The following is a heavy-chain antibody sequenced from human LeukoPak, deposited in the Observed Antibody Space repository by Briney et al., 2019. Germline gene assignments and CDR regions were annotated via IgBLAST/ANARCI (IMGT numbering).Heavy chain of an antibody. D-gene: IGHD3-3*01. CDR1: GYTFTGYY. CDR2: INPNSGGT. J-gene: IGHJ4*02. Sequence: ASVKVSCKASGYTFTGYYIHWVRQAPGQGLEWMGWINPNSGGTNYAQKFQGRVTMTRDTSISTAYMELSRLRSDDTAVYYCARNLGPYYDFWSGYLDYWGQGTLVTVSS. CDR3: ARNLGPYYDFWSGYLDY. V-gene: IGHV1-2*02.